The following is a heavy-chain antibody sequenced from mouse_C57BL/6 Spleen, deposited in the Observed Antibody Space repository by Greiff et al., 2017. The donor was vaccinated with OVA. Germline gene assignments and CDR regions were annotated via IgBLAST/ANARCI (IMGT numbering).Heavy chain of an antibody. D-gene: IGHD1-1*01. J-gene: IGHJ3*01. CDR2: ISSGGSYT. Sequence: EVKVVESGGDLVKPGGSLKLSCAASGFTFSSYGMSWVRQTPDKRLEWVATISSGGSYTYYPDSVKGRFTISRDNAKNTLYLQMSSLKSEDTAMYYCARHGTTEWCAYWGQGTLVTVSA. CDR3: ARHGTTEWCAY. V-gene: IGHV5-6*01. CDR1: GFTFSSYG.